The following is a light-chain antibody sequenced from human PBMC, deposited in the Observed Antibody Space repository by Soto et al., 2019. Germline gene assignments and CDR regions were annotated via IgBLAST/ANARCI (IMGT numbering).Light chain of an antibody. CDR1: QTVRNNY. J-gene: IGKJ4*01. CDR2: DAS. V-gene: IGKV3-20*01. CDR3: QQFSSYPLT. Sequence: EVVLTQCPGTLSLSPGARATLSCRGSQTVRNNYLAWYQQKPGQAPRLLIYDASSRATGIPDRFSGGGSGTDFTLTISRLEPEDFAVYYCQQFSSYPLTFGGGTKVDIK.